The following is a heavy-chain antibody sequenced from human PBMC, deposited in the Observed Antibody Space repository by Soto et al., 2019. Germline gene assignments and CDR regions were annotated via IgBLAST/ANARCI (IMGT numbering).Heavy chain of an antibody. CDR2: IYYSGST. CDR1: GGSISSGDYY. D-gene: IGHD2-15*01. CDR3: ARGEILGYCSGGSCYDLLDY. J-gene: IGHJ4*02. V-gene: IGHV4-30-4*01. Sequence: QVQLQESGPGLVKPSQTLSLTCTVSGGSISSGDYYWSWIRQPPGKGLEWIGYIYYSGSTYYNPSLKSRVTISVDTSKNQFSLKLSSVTAADTAVYYCARGEILGYCSGGSCYDLLDYWGQGTLVTVSS.